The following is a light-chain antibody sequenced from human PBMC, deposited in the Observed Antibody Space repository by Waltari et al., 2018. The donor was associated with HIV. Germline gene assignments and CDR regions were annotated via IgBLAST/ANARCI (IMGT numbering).Light chain of an antibody. CDR3: SSYAGSKNRVV. J-gene: IGLJ2*01. Sequence: QSALTQSPSASGSPGQAVTISCSGTSSDVGSYDYVSWYRQYPGKAPKLIIYDIYKRPSGVPHRFSGSKSGNTASLTVSGLQAEDEANYYCSSYAGSKNRVVFGGGTFLTVL. CDR2: DIY. V-gene: IGLV2-8*01. CDR1: SSDVGSYDY.